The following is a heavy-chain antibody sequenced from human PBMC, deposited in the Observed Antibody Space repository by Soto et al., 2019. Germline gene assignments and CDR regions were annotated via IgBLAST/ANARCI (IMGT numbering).Heavy chain of an antibody. Sequence: QGQLQQSGPGLVKPSQTLSLTCAISGDSVSSDITSWNWIRQSPSRGLEWLGRTYYRSKWFHDYAASVKSRITINPDTSKNQFSLELNSMSPEHTAVYYCVRGNALDVCGQGTVVTVSS. J-gene: IGHJ3*01. V-gene: IGHV6-1*01. CDR2: TYYRSKWFH. CDR1: GDSVSSDITS. CDR3: VRGNALDV. D-gene: IGHD3-10*01.